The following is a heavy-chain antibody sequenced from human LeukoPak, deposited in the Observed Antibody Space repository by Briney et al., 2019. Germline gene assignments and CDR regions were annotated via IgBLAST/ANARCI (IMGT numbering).Heavy chain of an antibody. D-gene: IGHD1-1*01. J-gene: IGHJ4*02. CDR2: ITWNSGYI. CDR3: AKGNDILN. CDR1: GFTFSSYS. Sequence: SLRLSCAASGFTFSSYSMDWVRQGPGKGLEWVSGITWNSGYIGYADSVKGRFTISRDNAKNSLYLQMNSLRAEDTALYYCAKGNDILNWGQGTLVTVSS. V-gene: IGHV3-9*01.